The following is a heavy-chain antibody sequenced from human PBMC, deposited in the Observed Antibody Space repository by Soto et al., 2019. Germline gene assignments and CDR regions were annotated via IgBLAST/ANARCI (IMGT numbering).Heavy chain of an antibody. Sequence: GGSLRLSCAASGFTVSSNYMSWVRQAPGKGLEWVSVIYSGGSTYYADSVKGRFTISRDNSKNTLYLQMNSLRAEDTAVYYCARDRRDYYYYGMDVWGQGTTVTVSS. CDR3: ARDRRDYYYYGMDV. CDR1: GFTVSSNY. V-gene: IGHV3-53*01. CDR2: IYSGGST. J-gene: IGHJ6*02.